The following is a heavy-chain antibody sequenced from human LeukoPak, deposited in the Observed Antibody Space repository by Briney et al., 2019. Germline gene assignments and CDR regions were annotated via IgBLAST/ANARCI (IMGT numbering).Heavy chain of an antibody. CDR3: ARDSESLAVAGDY. CDR2: ISAYNGHT. V-gene: IGHV1-18*04. CDR1: GYTFTDYH. J-gene: IGHJ4*02. D-gene: IGHD6-19*01. Sequence: GASVKVSCKAFGYTFTDYHMHWVRQAPGQGLEWMGWISAYNGHTNFAQKLQGRVTMTTDTSTSTAYMELRSLKSDDTAVYYCARDSESLAVAGDYWGQGTLVTVSS.